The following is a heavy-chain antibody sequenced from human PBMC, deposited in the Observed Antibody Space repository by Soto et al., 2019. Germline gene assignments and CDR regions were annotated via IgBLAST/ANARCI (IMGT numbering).Heavy chain of an antibody. CDR3: VSAAKWEVLFDY. CDR1: GGSIRSSSYY. CDR2: IYYSEGT. J-gene: IGHJ4*02. V-gene: IGHV4-39*01. D-gene: IGHD1-26*01. Sequence: SETLSLTCTVSGGSIRSSSYYWGWIRQSPGKGLEWIGNIYYSEGTYYNPSLKSRLTISVDTSKNQVSLKLYSVTAADTAVYYCVSAAKWEVLFDYWGQGTLVTVSS.